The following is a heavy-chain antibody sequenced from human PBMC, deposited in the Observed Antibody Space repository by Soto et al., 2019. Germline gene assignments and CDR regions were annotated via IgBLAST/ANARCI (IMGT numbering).Heavy chain of an antibody. V-gene: IGHV3-23*01. D-gene: IGHD6-13*01. CDR3: TTDIAAAGTKPDFDY. CDR1: GFTFSSDA. J-gene: IGHJ4*02. Sequence: GGCLRISCAAGGFTFSSDAMSWVRQAPGKGLEWVSAISGSGGTTDYAAPVKGRFTISRDDSKNTLYLQMNSLKTEDTAVYYCTTDIAAAGTKPDFDYWGQGTLVTVSS. CDR2: ISGSGGTT.